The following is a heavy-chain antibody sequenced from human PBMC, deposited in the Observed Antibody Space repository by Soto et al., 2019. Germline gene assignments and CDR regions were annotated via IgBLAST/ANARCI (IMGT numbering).Heavy chain of an antibody. D-gene: IGHD6-13*01. V-gene: IGHV4-34*01. CDR3: ATGGGAAPGT. J-gene: IGHJ4*02. CDR1: GGSFSGYY. Sequence: QVQLQQWGAGLLKPSETLSLTCAVYGGSFSGYYWSWISQTPGKGLEWIGEIDHSGSIKYNPSLERRVSSSLDTSRNQFSLKLSSVTAADSAVFYCATGGGAAPGTWGQGTLVTVSS. CDR2: IDHSGSI.